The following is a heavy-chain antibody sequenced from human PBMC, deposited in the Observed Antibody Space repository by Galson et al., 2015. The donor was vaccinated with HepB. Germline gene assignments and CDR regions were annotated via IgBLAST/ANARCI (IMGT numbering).Heavy chain of an antibody. CDR2: FDPEDGET. D-gene: IGHD6-13*01. CDR1: GYTLTELS. Sequence: SVKVSCKVSGYTLTELSMHWVRQAPGKGLEWMGGFDPEDGETIYAQKFQGRVTMTEDTSTDTAYMELSSLRSEDTAVYYCATSSWGTAAAGPVWFDPWGQGTLVTVSS. V-gene: IGHV1-24*01. J-gene: IGHJ5*02. CDR3: ATSSWGTAAAGPVWFDP.